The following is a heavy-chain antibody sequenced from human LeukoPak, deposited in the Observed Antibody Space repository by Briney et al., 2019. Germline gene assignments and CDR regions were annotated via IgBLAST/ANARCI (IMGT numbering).Heavy chain of an antibody. CDR1: GGSISRSSYY. CDR3: ARHEAYYCGSGVDY. CDR2: IYNSGTT. V-gene: IGHV4-39*01. J-gene: IGHJ4*02. Sequence: PSETLSLTCTVSGGSISRSSYYWGWIRQPPGKGLEWIGSIYNSGTTYYNPSLKSRVTISVDTSKNQFSLKLNSVTAPDTAVYYCARHEAYYCGSGVDYWGQGTLVTVSS. D-gene: IGHD3-10*01.